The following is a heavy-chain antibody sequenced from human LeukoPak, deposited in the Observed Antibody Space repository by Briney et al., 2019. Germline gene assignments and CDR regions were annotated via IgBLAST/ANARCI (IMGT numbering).Heavy chain of an antibody. Sequence: PGGSLRLSCAASGFTVSNYNMNWVRQAPGKGLEWISYIARSSSPIYDADSVKGRFTISRDNAKNSLYLQMNSLRAEDTAVYDCARDRGGSGWPIFDSWGQGTLVTVSS. CDR1: GFTVSNYN. CDR2: IARSSSPI. V-gene: IGHV3-48*01. D-gene: IGHD6-19*01. CDR3: ARDRGGSGWPIFDS. J-gene: IGHJ4*02.